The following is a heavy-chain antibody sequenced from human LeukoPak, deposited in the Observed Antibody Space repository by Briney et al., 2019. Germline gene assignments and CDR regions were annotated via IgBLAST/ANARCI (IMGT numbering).Heavy chain of an antibody. D-gene: IGHD3-10*01. CDR3: ARVRAYSSASYYFDS. J-gene: IGHJ4*02. CDR1: GSYFTTYY. V-gene: IGHV5-51*01. CDR2: IYPGDSDT. Sequence: GESLQISCEGSGSYFTTYYVGGVRQLPGKGLEWMGIIYPGDSDTRYSPSFQGQVTISADKSISAAYLQWSSLKASDTAMYYCARVRAYSSASYYFDSWGQGTLVTVSS.